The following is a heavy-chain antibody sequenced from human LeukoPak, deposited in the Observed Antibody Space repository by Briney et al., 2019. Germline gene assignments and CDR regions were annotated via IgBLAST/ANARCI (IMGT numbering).Heavy chain of an antibody. CDR1: GASIIGYY. Sequence: SETLSLTCSVSGASIIGYYWSWIRQPAGKGLECIGRIYTSGSTDYNPSLSSRVTMSVDTSQKQFSLRLTSVTAADTALYFCARGVNSYRSAWYFDLWGRGTLVSVSS. D-gene: IGHD3-16*02. CDR3: ARGVNSYRSAWYFDL. J-gene: IGHJ2*01. CDR2: IYTSGST. V-gene: IGHV4-4*07.